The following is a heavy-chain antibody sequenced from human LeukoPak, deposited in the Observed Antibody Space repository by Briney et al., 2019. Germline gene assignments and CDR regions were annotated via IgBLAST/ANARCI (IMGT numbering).Heavy chain of an antibody. CDR3: ARHPPYYDSSGYYFDY. Sequence: NPSETLSLTCTVSGGSISSSSYYWGWIRQPPGKGLEWIGSIYYSGSTYYNPSLKSRVTISVDTSKNQFSLKLSSVTAADTAVYYCARHPPYYDSSGYYFDYWGQGTLVTVSS. CDR2: IYYSGST. V-gene: IGHV4-39*01. D-gene: IGHD3-22*01. CDR1: GGSISSSSYY. J-gene: IGHJ4*02.